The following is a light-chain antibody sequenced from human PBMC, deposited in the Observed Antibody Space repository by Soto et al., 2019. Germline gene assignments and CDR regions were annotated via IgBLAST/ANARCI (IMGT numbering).Light chain of an antibody. Sequence: DIQMTQSPSSLSASIGDRVTITCQASQDIGNSLNWYQQLPGNPPKLLIYGATNLEAGVPLRFSGRGSGTHFTFTIASLEPEDIATYSCQQYDDLPSITFGQGTRLEI. V-gene: IGKV1-33*01. CDR2: GAT. CDR1: QDIGNS. J-gene: IGKJ5*01. CDR3: QQYDDLPSIT.